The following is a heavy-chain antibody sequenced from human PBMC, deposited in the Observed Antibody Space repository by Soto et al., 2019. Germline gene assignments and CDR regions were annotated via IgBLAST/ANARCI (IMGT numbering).Heavy chain of an antibody. Sequence: QVQLQQWGAGLLKPSETLSLTCAVYGGSFSGYYWSWIRQPPGKGLEWIGEINHSGSTNYNPSLKRRVTISVDTSKNQFSLKLRSVPAADTAVYYWARGEDVRAAAGTPFDYWGQGTLVTVSS. CDR2: INHSGST. CDR1: GGSFSGYY. CDR3: ARGEDVRAAAGTPFDY. J-gene: IGHJ4*02. V-gene: IGHV4-34*01. D-gene: IGHD6-13*01.